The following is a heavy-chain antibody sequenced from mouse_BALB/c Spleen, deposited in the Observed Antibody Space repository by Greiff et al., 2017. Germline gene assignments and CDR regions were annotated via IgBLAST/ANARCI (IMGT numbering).Heavy chain of an antibody. CDR3: ARVPYGNYGLDY. Sequence: EVQLQQSGAELVKPGASVKLSCTASGFNIKDTYMHWVKQRPEQGLEWIGRIDPANGNTKYDPKFQGKATITADTSSNTAYLQLSSLTSEDTAVYYCARVPYGNYGLDYWGQGTTLTVSS. D-gene: IGHD2-1*01. J-gene: IGHJ2*01. CDR2: IDPANGNT. CDR1: GFNIKDTY. V-gene: IGHV14-3*02.